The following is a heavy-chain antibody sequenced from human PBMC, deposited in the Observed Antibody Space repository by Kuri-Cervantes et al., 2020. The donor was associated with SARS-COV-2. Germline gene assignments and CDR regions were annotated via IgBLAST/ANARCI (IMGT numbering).Heavy chain of an antibody. J-gene: IGHJ6*03. CDR2: IIPIFGTA. CDR3: ARVSSEDYYYYYMDV. Sequence: SVKVSCKASGYTFTSYGISWVRQAPGQGLEWMGGIIPIFGTANYAQKFQGRVTITTDESTSTAYMELSGLRSEDTAVYYCARVSSEDYYYYYMDVWGKGTTVTVSS. CDR1: GYTFTSYG. D-gene: IGHD3-16*02. V-gene: IGHV1-69*05.